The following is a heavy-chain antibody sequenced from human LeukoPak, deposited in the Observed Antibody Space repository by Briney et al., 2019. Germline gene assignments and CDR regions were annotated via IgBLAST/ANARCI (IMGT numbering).Heavy chain of an antibody. D-gene: IGHD3-3*02. CDR1: GFTVSTNY. V-gene: IGHV3-53*01. J-gene: IGHJ2*01. CDR2: IYSGATT. CDR3: ARVGDHFHWNLDL. Sequence: PGGSLRLSCAASGFTVSTNYMNWVRQAPGKGLGWVSIIYSGATTYYADSVKGRFTISRDTSKNTVSLQMNSLRAEDTAVYFCARVGDHFHWNLDLWGRGTLVTVSS.